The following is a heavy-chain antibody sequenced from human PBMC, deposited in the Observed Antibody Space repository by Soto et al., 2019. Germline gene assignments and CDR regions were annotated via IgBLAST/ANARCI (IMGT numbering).Heavy chain of an antibody. CDR3: ARALPTRTSPDY. CDR2: IGSSSSYI. J-gene: IGHJ4*02. Sequence: GGSLRLSCAASGFTFSSYSMNWVRQAPGKGLEWASSIGSSSSYIYYADSVKGRFTISRDNAKNSLYLQMNSLRAEDTAVYYCARALPTRTSPDYWGQGT. D-gene: IGHD2-8*01. CDR1: GFTFSSYS. V-gene: IGHV3-21*01.